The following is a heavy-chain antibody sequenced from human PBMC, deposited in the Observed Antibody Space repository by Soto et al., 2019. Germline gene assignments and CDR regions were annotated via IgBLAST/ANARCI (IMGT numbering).Heavy chain of an antibody. D-gene: IGHD3-3*01. Sequence: SETLSLTCTVSGASINSANWWVWVRQPPGKGLEWIGEIYHIGSTTYNPSLKSRATISVDKSKNQFSLKVTSVTAADTGVYYCSKRYDFWSGRWYGLGVWGQGTTVTV. CDR3: SKRYDFWSGRWYGLGV. J-gene: IGHJ6*02. CDR1: GASINSANW. CDR2: IYHIGST. V-gene: IGHV4-4*02.